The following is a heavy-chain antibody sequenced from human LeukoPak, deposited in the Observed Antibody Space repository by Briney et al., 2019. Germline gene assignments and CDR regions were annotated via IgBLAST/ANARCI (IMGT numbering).Heavy chain of an antibody. Sequence: GASVKVSCKASGYTFTGYYMHWVRQAPGQGLEWMGLINPNSGGTNYAQKFQGRVTMTRDTSISTAYMELSRLRSDDTAVYYCARDGRVMVRGVNHWFDPWGQGTLVTVSS. J-gene: IGHJ5*02. D-gene: IGHD3-10*01. CDR3: ARDGRVMVRGVNHWFDP. CDR2: INPNSGGT. V-gene: IGHV1-2*02. CDR1: GYTFTGYY.